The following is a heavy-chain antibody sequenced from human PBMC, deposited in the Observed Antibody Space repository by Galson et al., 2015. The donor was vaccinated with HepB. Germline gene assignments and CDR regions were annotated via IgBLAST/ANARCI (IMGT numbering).Heavy chain of an antibody. V-gene: IGHV3-21*01. CDR1: GFTFSSYS. Sequence: LRLSCAASGFTFSSYSMNWVRQAPGKGLEWVSSISSSSSYIYYADSVKGRFTISRDNAKNSLYLQMNSLRAEDTAVYYCASLAAADPDLDYWGQGTLVTVSP. J-gene: IGHJ4*02. CDR3: ASLAAADPDLDY. CDR2: ISSSSSYI. D-gene: IGHD6-13*01.